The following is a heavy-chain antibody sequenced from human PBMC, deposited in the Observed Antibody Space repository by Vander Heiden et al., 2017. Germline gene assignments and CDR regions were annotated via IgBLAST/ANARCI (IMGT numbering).Heavy chain of an antibody. CDR3: ATLVVVAAPPSKNWFDP. CDR1: GFTFSSYW. V-gene: IGHV3-74*01. D-gene: IGHD2-15*01. Sequence: EVQLVESGGGLVQPGGSLRLSCAASGFTFSSYWMHWVRQAPGKGLVWVSRIYSDGSSTSYGDSGKGRVTISRDNAKNTLYLQMNSLRAEETAVYYCATLVVVAAPPSKNWFDPWGQGTLVTVSS. CDR2: IYSDGSST. J-gene: IGHJ5*02.